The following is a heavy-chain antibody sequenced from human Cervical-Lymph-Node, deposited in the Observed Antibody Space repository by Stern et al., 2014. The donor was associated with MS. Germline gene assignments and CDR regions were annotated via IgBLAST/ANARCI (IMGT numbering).Heavy chain of an antibody. V-gene: IGHV1-69*01. D-gene: IGHD4-17*01. CDR3: ATTVH. CDR2: VIPLFGTT. Sequence: DQLVQSGPEVKKPGSSVKLSCKASGGTFSDVINCVRQAPGRGVDWMGGVIPLFGTTTYQPKFQGRVKITADESMTTGYMELTSLTSEDTARYYCATTVHWGQGTLITVSS. J-gene: IGHJ4*02. CDR1: GGTFSDV.